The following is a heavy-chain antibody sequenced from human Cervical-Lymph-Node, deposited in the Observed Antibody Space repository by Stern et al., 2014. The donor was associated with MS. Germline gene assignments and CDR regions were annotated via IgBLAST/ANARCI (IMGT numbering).Heavy chain of an antibody. CDR3: ALSSETSDRWYSLGYDL. CDR1: GGSLSKFP. V-gene: IGHV1-69*01. J-gene: IGHJ5*02. Sequence: VQLVQSGAEVTKPGYSVKVSCKASGGSLSKFPSSWVRQAPGKGLEWMGGIFPVFGTPTYAQEFRGRVTITADVTTSTVYMELSSLRSDDTAVYYCALSSETSDRWYSLGYDLWGQGTLVTVSS. D-gene: IGHD6-13*01. CDR2: IFPVFGTP.